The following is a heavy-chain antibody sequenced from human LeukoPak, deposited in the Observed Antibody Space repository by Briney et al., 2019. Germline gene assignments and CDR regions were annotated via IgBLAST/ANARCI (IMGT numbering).Heavy chain of an antibody. CDR1: GGTFSSYA. D-gene: IGHD2-2*01. V-gene: IGHV1-69*04. CDR2: SIPILGIA. J-gene: IGHJ6*02. CDR3: ARAPTLGYCSSTSCSADYYGMDV. Sequence: SVKVSCKACGGTFSSYAFSWVRQAPGQGLEWMGRSIPILGIANYAQKFQGRVTITADKSTSTAYMELSSLRSEDTAVYYCARAPTLGYCSSTSCSADYYGMDVWGQGTTVTVSS.